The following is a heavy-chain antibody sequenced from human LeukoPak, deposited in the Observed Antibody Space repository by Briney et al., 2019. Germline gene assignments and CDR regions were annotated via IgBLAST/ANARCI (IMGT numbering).Heavy chain of an antibody. D-gene: IGHD3-16*02. CDR1: GGTFSSYA. V-gene: IGHV1-69*13. J-gene: IGHJ4*02. CDR2: IIPIFGTA. Sequence: SVKVSCKASGGTFSSYAISWVRQAPGQGLEWMGGIIPIFGTANYAQKFQGRVTITADESTSTAYMELSRLRSDDTAVYYCARDNYDYVWGSYQDYWGQGTLVTVSS. CDR3: ARDNYDYVWGSYQDY.